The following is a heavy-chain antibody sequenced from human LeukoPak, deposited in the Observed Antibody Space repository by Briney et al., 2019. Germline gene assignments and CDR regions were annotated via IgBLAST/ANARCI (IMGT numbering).Heavy chain of an antibody. D-gene: IGHD2-15*01. Sequence: PSETLSLTCAVSGGSFSGYYWTWIRQPPGKGLVWIGEINHSGRTNYNPSLKSRVIISVDTSKNQFSLKLNSVTAADTAVYYCARPLGYCSDSRCPQSWFDPWGQGTLVTVSS. J-gene: IGHJ5*02. V-gene: IGHV4-34*01. CDR3: ARPLGYCSDSRCPQSWFDP. CDR1: GGSFSGYY. CDR2: INHSGRT.